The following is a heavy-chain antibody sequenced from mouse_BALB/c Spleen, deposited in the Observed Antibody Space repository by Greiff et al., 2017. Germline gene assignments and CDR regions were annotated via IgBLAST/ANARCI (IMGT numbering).Heavy chain of an antibody. Sequence: VQLQQSGPELVKPGASVKISCKASGYSFTGYFMNWVMQSHGKSLEWIGRINPYNGDTFYNQKFKGKATLTVDKSSSTAHMELRSLASEDSAVYYCAIYYGYDDAMDYWGQGSSVTVSS. D-gene: IGHD2-2*01. CDR2: INPYNGDT. J-gene: IGHJ4*01. CDR3: AIYYGYDDAMDY. V-gene: IGHV1-20*02. CDR1: GYSFTGYF.